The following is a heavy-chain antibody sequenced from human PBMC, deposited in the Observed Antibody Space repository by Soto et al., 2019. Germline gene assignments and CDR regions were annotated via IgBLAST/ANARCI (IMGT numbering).Heavy chain of an antibody. CDR1: GGSISSGGYS. J-gene: IGHJ4*02. CDR3: ASGQQLVRNY. D-gene: IGHD6-13*01. Sequence: QLQLQESGSGLVKPSQTLSLTCAVSGGSISSGGYSWSWIRQPPGKGLEWIGYIYHSGSTYYNPPIKRGVTIAVDRYKNQFSLKLSSVTAADTAVYYCASGQQLVRNYWGQGTLVTVSS. V-gene: IGHV4-30-2*01. CDR2: IYHSGST.